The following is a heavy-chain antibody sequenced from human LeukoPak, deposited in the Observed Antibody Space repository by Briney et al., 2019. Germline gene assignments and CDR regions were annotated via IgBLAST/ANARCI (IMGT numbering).Heavy chain of an antibody. CDR1: GYSFTNYW. CDR2: IYPGDSDT. Sequence: GESLKISCKGSGYSFTNYWIGWVRQMPGKGLEWMGTIYPGDSDTRYSPSFQGQVTISADKSISTAYLQWSSLKASDTAMYYCARRIAAAGSIGTRYFDYWGQGTLVTVSS. D-gene: IGHD6-13*01. J-gene: IGHJ4*02. CDR3: ARRIAAAGSIGTRYFDY. V-gene: IGHV5-51*01.